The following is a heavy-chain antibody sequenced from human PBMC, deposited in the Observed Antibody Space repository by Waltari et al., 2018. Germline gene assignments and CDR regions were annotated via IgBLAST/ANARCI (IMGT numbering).Heavy chain of an antibody. J-gene: IGHJ4*02. CDR1: GFTFSSYG. D-gene: IGHD6-19*01. Sequence: QVQLVESGGGVVQPGGSLRLSCAASGFTFSSYGMHWVRQAPGKGLEWVAFIRDDGSNKYDADSVKGRFTISRDNSKNTLYLQMNSLRAEDTAVYYCASIAVAGTPVPPVWDYWGQGTLVTVSS. CDR3: ASIAVAGTPVPPVWDY. CDR2: IRDDGSNK. V-gene: IGHV3-30*02.